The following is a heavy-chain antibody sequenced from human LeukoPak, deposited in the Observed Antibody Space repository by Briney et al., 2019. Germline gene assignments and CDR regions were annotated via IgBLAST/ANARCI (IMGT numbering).Heavy chain of an antibody. CDR1: GYSFTSYG. Sequence: ASVKVSCKASGYSFTSYGITWVRQAPGQGLEWMGWISAYNGNTNYAQKLQGRVTMTTDTSTSTAYMELRSLRSDDTAVYYCARYSSRWCFDYWGQGTLVTVSS. D-gene: IGHD6-13*01. CDR3: ARYSSRWCFDY. CDR2: ISAYNGNT. V-gene: IGHV1-18*01. J-gene: IGHJ4*02.